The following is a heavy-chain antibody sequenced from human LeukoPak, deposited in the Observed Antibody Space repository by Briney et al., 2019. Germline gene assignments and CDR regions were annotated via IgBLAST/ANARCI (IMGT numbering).Heavy chain of an antibody. CDR3: VNSEFYVSGNYAGLDN. CDR2: INGGGDGT. D-gene: IGHD3-10*01. V-gene: IGHV3-23*01. Sequence: PGGSLRLSCAASGLTFITYVMNWVRQAPGKGLEWVSTINGGGDGTYYADSVRGRITVSRDNSRNTLYLQMNFLGVEDTAVYYCVNSEFYVSGNYAGLDNWGQGTLVTVSS. CDR1: GLTFITYV. J-gene: IGHJ4*02.